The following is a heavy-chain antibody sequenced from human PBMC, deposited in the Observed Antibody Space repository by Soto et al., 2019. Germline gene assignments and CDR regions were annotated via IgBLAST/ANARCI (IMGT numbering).Heavy chain of an antibody. CDR1: GFTFSSYG. CDR2: ISYDGSNK. V-gene: IGHV3-30*18. Sequence: PGGSLRLSCAASGFTFSSYGMHWVRQAPGKGLEWVAVISYDGSNKYYADSVKGRFTISRDNSKNTLYLQMNSLRAEDTAVYYCAKMGHDDGPWRAFDIWGQGTMVTVSS. J-gene: IGHJ3*02. D-gene: IGHD1-1*01. CDR3: AKMGHDDGPWRAFDI.